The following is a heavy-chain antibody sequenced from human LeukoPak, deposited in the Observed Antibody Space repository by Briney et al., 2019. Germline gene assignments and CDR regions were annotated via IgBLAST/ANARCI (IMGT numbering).Heavy chain of an antibody. V-gene: IGHV1-2*02. J-gene: IGHJ3*02. CDR1: GYTFTGYY. CDR2: INPYSGDT. CDR3: ATDITPTDAFDT. Sequence: ASVTVSCKASGYTFTGYYMHWVRQAPGQGPEWMGWINPYSGDTKYAQNYRGRVTMTRDTSISTAYMGLSRLRSDDTAVYYCATDITPTDAFDTWGQGTMVTVSS. D-gene: IGHD1-14*01.